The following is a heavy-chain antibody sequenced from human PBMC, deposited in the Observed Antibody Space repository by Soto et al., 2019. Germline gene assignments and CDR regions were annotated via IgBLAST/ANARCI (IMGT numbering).Heavy chain of an antibody. D-gene: IGHD1-26*01. J-gene: IGHJ6*02. Sequence: EVQLVESGGGLVQPGGSLRLSCAASGFTFSSYWMHWVRQAPGKGPVWVSRINSDGSSTTYAESVKGRFTISRDNANNTLYLQMNSLRAEDTAVYYCARGGTYYVYYYGMDVWGQGTTVTVSS. CDR3: ARGGTYYVYYYGMDV. CDR1: GFTFSSYW. CDR2: INSDGSST. V-gene: IGHV3-74*02.